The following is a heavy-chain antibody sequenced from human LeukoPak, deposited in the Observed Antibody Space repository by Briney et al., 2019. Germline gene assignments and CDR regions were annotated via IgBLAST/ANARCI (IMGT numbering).Heavy chain of an antibody. J-gene: IGHJ3*02. CDR1: GGFFSGYY. CDR2: INHSGST. CDR3: RGEGSGSSVTDAFDI. Sequence: SETLSLTCAVYGGFFSGYYWSWIRQPPGKGLEWIGEINHSGSTNYNPSLKSRVTISVDTSKNQFSLKLSSVTAADTAVYYCRGEGSGSSVTDAFDIWGQGTMVTVSS. V-gene: IGHV4-34*01. D-gene: IGHD3-10*01.